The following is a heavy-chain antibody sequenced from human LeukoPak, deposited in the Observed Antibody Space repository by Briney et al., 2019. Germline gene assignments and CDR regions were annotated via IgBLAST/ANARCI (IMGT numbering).Heavy chain of an antibody. CDR3: ARGVPTNTDY. V-gene: IGHV3-11*05. CDR2: ITSDSTYT. CDR1: GFTFSDSY. J-gene: IGHJ4*02. Sequence: GGSLRLSCVVSGFTFSDSYMSWIRQAPGKGLEWLSSITSDSTYTNYADSVKGRFTISRDNAKNSLYLQMNSLRTEDTAVYSCARGVPTNTDYWGQGTLVTVSS. D-gene: IGHD2-2*01.